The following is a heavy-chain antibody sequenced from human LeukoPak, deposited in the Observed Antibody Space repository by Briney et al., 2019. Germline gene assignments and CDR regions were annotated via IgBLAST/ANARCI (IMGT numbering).Heavy chain of an antibody. CDR2: IYYTGST. Sequence: SETLSLTCTVSGGSISTYYWSWIRQSPGKGLEWIGYIYYTGSTNYNPSLKSQVTISVDTSKNQFSLKLSSVTAADTAVYYCARDSGLDVWGQGTTVTVSS. D-gene: IGHD3-10*01. V-gene: IGHV4-59*01. CDR3: ARDSGLDV. J-gene: IGHJ6*02. CDR1: GGSISTYY.